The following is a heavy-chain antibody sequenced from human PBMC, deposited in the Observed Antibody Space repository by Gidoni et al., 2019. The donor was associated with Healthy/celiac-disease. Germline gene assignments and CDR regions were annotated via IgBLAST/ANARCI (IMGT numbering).Heavy chain of an antibody. Sequence: QVQLVESGGGVVQPGRSLRLSCAASGFTFSNYGMHWVRQAPGKVLAWVAVVWYDGSNKYYADSVKGRFTISRDNSKNTLYLQMNSLRAEDTAVYYCARDEHDYGDYVGWGDFWGQGTLVTVSS. CDR3: ARDEHDYGDYVGWGDF. J-gene: IGHJ4*02. V-gene: IGHV3-33*01. CDR2: VWYDGSNK. D-gene: IGHD4-17*01. CDR1: GFTFSNYG.